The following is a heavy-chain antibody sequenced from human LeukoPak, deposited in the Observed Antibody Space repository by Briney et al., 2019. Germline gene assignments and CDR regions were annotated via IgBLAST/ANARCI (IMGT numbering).Heavy chain of an antibody. CDR3: ARVYSSRWVDY. CDR2: IYYSGST. J-gene: IGHJ4*02. D-gene: IGHD6-13*01. Sequence: PSEILSLTWTVSVDSISSSGYYWGWIRQPPGKGLERIGSIYYSGSTYYNPSLKSRVTISVDTSKNQFSLKLSSVTAADTAVYYCARVYSSRWVDYWGQGTLVTVSS. CDR1: VDSISSSGYY. V-gene: IGHV4-39*01.